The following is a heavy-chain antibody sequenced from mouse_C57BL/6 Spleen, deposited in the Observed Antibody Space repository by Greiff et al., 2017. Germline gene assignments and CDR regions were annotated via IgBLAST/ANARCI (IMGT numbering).Heavy chain of an antibody. V-gene: IGHV1-64*01. CDR2: IHPNSGST. Sequence: VQLQQPGAELVKPGASVKLSCKASGYTFTSYWMHWVKQRPGQGLEWIGMIHPNSGSTNYNEKFKSKATLTVDKSSSTAYMQLSSLTSEDSAVYYCARPGLWSPYAMDYWGQGTSVTVSS. CDR1: GYTFTSYW. CDR3: ARPGLWSPYAMDY. J-gene: IGHJ4*01. D-gene: IGHD1-1*02.